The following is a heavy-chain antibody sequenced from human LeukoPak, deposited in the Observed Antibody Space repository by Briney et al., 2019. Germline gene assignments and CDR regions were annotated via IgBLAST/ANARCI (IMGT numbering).Heavy chain of an antibody. V-gene: IGHV1-8*01. CDR2: MNPNSGNS. Sequence: ASVKVSCKASGYTFTSYDINWVRQATGQGLEWMGWMNPNSGNSGYAQKFQGRVTMTRNTSISTAYMELSSLRSEDTAVYYCARTGWGSDAFDIWGQGTMVTVSS. D-gene: IGHD7-27*01. J-gene: IGHJ3*02. CDR3: ARTGWGSDAFDI. CDR1: GYTFTSYD.